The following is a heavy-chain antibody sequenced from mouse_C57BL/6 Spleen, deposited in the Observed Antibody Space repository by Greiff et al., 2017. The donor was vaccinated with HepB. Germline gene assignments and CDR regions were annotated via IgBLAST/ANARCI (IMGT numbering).Heavy chain of an antibody. CDR2: IRLKSDNYAT. CDR3: TGGRLRHWYFDV. Sequence: EVQGVESGGGLVQPGGSMKLSCVASGFTFSNYWMNWVRQSPEKGLEWVAQIRLKSDNYATHYAESVKGRFTISRDDSKSSVYLQMNNLRAEDTGIYYCTGGRLRHWYFDVWGTGTTVTVSS. D-gene: IGHD2-4*01. CDR1: GFTFSNYW. J-gene: IGHJ1*03. V-gene: IGHV6-3*01.